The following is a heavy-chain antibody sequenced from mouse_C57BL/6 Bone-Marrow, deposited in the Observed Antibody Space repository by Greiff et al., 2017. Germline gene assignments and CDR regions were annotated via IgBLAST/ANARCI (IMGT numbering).Heavy chain of an antibody. D-gene: IGHD2-4*01. CDR3: ARGEYDYDPFAY. V-gene: IGHV1-52*01. CDR2: IDPSDSET. Sequence: QVQLQQSGAELVRPGSSVKLSCKASGYTFTSYWMHWVKQRPIQGLEWIGNIDPSDSETHYNQKFKDKATLTVDKSSSTAYMQLSSLTSEDSAVYYCARGEYDYDPFAYWGQGTLVTVSA. CDR1: GYTFTSYW. J-gene: IGHJ3*01.